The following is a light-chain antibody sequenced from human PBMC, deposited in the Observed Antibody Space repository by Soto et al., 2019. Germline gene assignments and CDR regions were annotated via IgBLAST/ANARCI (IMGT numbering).Light chain of an antibody. Sequence: EIVMTQSPATLSVSPGERVSHSCRASQSVNSKLAWYQQKPGQAPRLLIYGASTRATGIPARFSGSESGADFTLTISSLQSEDFAVYYCQQYNNWPRTFGQGTKVDI. J-gene: IGKJ1*01. CDR2: GAS. CDR3: QQYNNWPRT. CDR1: QSVNSK. V-gene: IGKV3-15*01.